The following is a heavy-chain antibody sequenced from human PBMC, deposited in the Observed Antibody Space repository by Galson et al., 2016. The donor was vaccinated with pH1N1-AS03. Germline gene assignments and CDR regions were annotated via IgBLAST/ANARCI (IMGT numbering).Heavy chain of an antibody. J-gene: IGHJ4*01. D-gene: IGHD2-21*01. CDR3: ARVHSF. V-gene: IGHV4-61*09. CDR1: GGSISSGYYH. CDR2: MHTSGAT. Sequence: LTCTVSGGSISSGYYHWSWIRQPAGKGLEWIGQMHTSGATDYNPSLRSRVTISIDTSKNQFSLKLTSVTAAATAVYYCARVHSFWGHGTLVTVSS.